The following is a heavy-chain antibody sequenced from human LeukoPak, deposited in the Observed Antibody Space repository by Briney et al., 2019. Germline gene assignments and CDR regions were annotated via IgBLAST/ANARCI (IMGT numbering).Heavy chain of an antibody. J-gene: IGHJ4*02. V-gene: IGHV4-59*12. CDR2: IYYSGST. CDR3: ARGNPHYDFWSGSYSAYYFDY. CDR1: GGSISSYY. D-gene: IGHD3-3*01. Sequence: SETLSLTCTVSGGSISSYYWSWIRQPPGKGLEWIGYIYYSGSTNYNPSLKSRVTISVDTSKNQFSLKLSSVTAADTAVYYCARGNPHYDFWSGSYSAYYFDYWGQGTLVTVSS.